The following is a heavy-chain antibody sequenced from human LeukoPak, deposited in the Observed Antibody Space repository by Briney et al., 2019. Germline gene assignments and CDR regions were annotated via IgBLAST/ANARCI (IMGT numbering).Heavy chain of an antibody. V-gene: IGHV1-18*01. D-gene: IGHD1-26*01. Sequence: ASVKVSCKASGYTFTSYGISWVRQAPGQGLEWMGWISAYNGNTNYAQKLQGRVTMTTDTSTSTAYMELRSLRSDDTAVYYCARDLSSESYRGVFDYWGQGTLVTVSS. CDR3: ARDLSSESYRGVFDY. CDR1: GYTFTSYG. J-gene: IGHJ4*02. CDR2: ISAYNGNT.